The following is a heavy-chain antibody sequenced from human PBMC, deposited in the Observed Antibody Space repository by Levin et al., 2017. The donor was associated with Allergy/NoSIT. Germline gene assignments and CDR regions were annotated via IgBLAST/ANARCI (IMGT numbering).Heavy chain of an antibody. Sequence: PGGSLRLSCEASGFTFSKYGFHWVRQAPGKGLEWVAALSSDGSDIRFADSVKGRFTMSRDNTNNTLYLQMNSLRADDTAVYYCARGHYAGPARAQYSMDVWGPGTTVTVSS. CDR1: GFTFSKYG. D-gene: IGHD2-2*01. CDR2: LSSDGSDI. V-gene: IGHV3-30*04. J-gene: IGHJ6*02. CDR3: ARGHYAGPARAQYSMDV.